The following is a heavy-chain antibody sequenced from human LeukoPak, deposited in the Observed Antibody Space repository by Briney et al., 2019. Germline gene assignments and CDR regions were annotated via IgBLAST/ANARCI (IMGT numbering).Heavy chain of an antibody. V-gene: IGHV4-34*01. D-gene: IGHD2-15*01. CDR2: INHSGST. CDR1: GGSFSGYY. Sequence: SETLSLTCAVYGGSFSGYYWSWIRQPPGKGLEWIGEINHSGSTNYNPSLKSRVTISVDTSKNQFSLKLSSVTAADTAVYYCARGRLVRGGGWPNCYYYGMDVWGQGTTVTVSS. J-gene: IGHJ6*02. CDR3: ARGRLVRGGGWPNCYYYGMDV.